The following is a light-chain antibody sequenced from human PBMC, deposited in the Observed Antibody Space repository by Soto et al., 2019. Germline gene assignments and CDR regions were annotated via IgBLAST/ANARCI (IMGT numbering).Light chain of an antibody. J-gene: IGLJ3*02. CDR3: ETRDSNTRV. Sequence: QLVLTQSSSASASLGSSVKLTCTLSSGHSSYIIAWHQQQPGKAPRYLMKLEGSGSYNKGSGVPDRFSGSSSGADRYLTISNLQSEDEADYYCETRDSNTRVFGGGTQLTVL. CDR2: LEGSGSY. V-gene: IGLV4-60*03. CDR1: SGHSSYI.